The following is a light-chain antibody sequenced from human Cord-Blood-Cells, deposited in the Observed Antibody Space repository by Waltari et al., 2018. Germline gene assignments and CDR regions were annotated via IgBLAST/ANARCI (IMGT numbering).Light chain of an antibody. CDR1: QSVLYSSNNKNY. CDR2: WAS. V-gene: IGKV4-1*01. Sequence: DIVMTQSPDSLAVSLGERAIINCKCRQSVLYSSNNKNYLAWYQKKPGQPPKLLIYWASTRESGVPDRFSGSGSGTDFTLTISSLQAEDVAVYYCQQYYSTPWTFGQGTKVEIK. J-gene: IGKJ1*01. CDR3: QQYYSTPWT.